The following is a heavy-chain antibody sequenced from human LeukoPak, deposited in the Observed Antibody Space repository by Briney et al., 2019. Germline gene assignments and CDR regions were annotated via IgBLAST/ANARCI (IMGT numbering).Heavy chain of an antibody. J-gene: IGHJ3*02. CDR1: GFTFSSYD. CDR3: ARDCSSTSCAGAFDI. Sequence: GGSLRLSCAASGFTFSSYDMHWVRQATGKGLEWVSAIGTAGDTYYPGSVKGRFTISRENAKNSSYLQMNSLRAGDTAVYYCARDCSSTSCAGAFDIWGQGTMVTVSS. D-gene: IGHD2-2*01. V-gene: IGHV3-13*01. CDR2: IGTAGDT.